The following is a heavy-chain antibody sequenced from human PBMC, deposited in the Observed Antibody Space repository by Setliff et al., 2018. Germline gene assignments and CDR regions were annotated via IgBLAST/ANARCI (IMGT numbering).Heavy chain of an antibody. Sequence: PGGSLRLSCATSGFTFSSYGMHWVRQAPGKGLEWVAFIRYDGNNKYYTDSVKGRFTISRDNSRNTLYLQMKSLRAEDTAIYYCATSTITTYYFDYWGHGTLVTSPQ. CDR2: IRYDGNNK. V-gene: IGHV3-30*02. CDR1: GFTFSSYG. D-gene: IGHD4-4*01. CDR3: ATSTITTYYFDY. J-gene: IGHJ4*01.